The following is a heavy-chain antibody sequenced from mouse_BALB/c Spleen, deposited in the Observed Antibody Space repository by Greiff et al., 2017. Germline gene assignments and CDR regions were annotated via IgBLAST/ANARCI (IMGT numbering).Heavy chain of an antibody. CDR3: ARRGGYYLDY. J-gene: IGHJ2*01. CDR1: GFDFSRYW. Sequence: DVKLQESGGGLVQPGGSLKLSCAASGFDFSRYWMSWVRQAPGKGLEWIGEINPDSSTINYTPSLKDKFIISRDNAKNTLYLQMSKVRSEDTALYYCARRGGYYLDYWGQGTTLTVSS. D-gene: IGHD1-1*02. V-gene: IGHV4-1*02. CDR2: INPDSSTI.